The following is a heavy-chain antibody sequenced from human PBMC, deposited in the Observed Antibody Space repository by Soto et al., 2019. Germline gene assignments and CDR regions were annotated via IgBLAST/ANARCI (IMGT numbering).Heavy chain of an antibody. V-gene: IGHV1-18*04. CDR3: ARDRVDFCCGYTNQQWRIDY. CDR1: GYTFTSYG. Sequence: VASVKVSCKASGYTFTSYGISWVRQAPGQGLEWMGWISAYNGNTNYAQKLQGRVTMTTDTSTSTAYMELRSLRSDDTAVYYCARDRVDFCCGYTNQQWRIDYWG. D-gene: IGHD3-3*01. CDR2: ISAYNGNT. J-gene: IGHJ4*01.